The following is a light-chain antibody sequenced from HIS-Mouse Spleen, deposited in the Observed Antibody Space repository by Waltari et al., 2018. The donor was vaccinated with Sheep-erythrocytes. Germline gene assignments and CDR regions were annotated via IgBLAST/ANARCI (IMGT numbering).Light chain of an antibody. CDR2: EVS. CDR3: SSYAGSNNWV. CDR1: SIYVGGCHS. J-gene: IGLJ3*02. Sequence: QSALTQPPSASGPPGQSVPIHCTGTSIYVGGCHSSPWYQQQPGKAPKLMSYEVSKRPSGVPDRFSGSKSGNTASLTVSGLQAEDEADYYCSSYAGSNNWVFGGGTKLTVL. V-gene: IGLV2-8*01.